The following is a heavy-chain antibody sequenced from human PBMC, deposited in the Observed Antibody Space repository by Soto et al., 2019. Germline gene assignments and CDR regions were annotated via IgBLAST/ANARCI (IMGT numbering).Heavy chain of an antibody. CDR1: GGSITSSSYY. D-gene: IGHD1-26*01. V-gene: IGHV4-39*01. Sequence: QLHLRESGPGLVKPSETLSLTCTVSGGSITSSSYYWGWIRQPPGKGLEWIGSIYYSGSTYYNPSLTSPFTISVAPPKAHFTPTLSSVTAADTAVYYCATQEVGGSYVYTFDPWGQGTLVTVSS. CDR2: IYYSGST. J-gene: IGHJ5*02. CDR3: ATQEVGGSYVYTFDP.